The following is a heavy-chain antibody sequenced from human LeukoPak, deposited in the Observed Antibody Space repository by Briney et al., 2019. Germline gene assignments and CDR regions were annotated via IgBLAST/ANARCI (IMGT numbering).Heavy chain of an antibody. D-gene: IGHD2/OR15-2a*01. Sequence: ASVKVSCKASGYTFTDYYTHWVRQAPGQRLEWMGWINSNSGDTNYAQKFQGRVTMTRDTSISTAYIELSRLTSDDTAVYYCVRQISSYWGQGPWSPSPQ. CDR1: GYTFTDYY. J-gene: IGHJ1*01. V-gene: IGHV1-2*02. CDR2: INSNSGDT. CDR3: VRQISSY.